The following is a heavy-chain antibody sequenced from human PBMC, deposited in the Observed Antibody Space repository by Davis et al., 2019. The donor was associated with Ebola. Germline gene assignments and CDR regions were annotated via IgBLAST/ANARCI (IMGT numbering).Heavy chain of an antibody. J-gene: IGHJ5*02. CDR1: GFTFSTYD. CDR3: AKPHWDSGYNWEIVVVTAPLGS. D-gene: IGHD2-21*02. CDR2: ISDDGNQK. V-gene: IGHV3-30*18. Sequence: PGGSLRLSCAASGFTFSTYDMHWVRQAPGKGLEWVAVISDDGNQKYYVDSVKGRFTISRDNSKNTLYLEMNSLRPEDTAVYSCAKPHWDSGYNWEIVVVTAPLGSWGQGTLVTVSS.